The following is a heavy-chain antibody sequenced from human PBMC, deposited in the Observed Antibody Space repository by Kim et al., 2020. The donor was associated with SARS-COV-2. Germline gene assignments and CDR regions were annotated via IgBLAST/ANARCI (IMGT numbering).Heavy chain of an antibody. V-gene: IGHV4-59*01. CDR3: AREWIWSHLDS. Sequence: SYDPALKSRVTITVDTSKNQCSLKLSSVAAADTAVYYCAREWIWSHLDSWGQGTLVTVSS. J-gene: IGHJ4*02. D-gene: IGHD5-12*01.